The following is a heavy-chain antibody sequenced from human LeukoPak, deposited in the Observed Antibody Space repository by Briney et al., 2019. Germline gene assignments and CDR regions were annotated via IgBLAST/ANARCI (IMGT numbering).Heavy chain of an antibody. CDR2: LYSGGST. CDR1: GFTVSSNY. V-gene: IGHV3-66*01. CDR3: ECSSAGDYIKYGIGV. J-gene: IGHJ6*02. D-gene: IGHD4-11*01. Sequence: PGGSLRLSCEVSGFTVSSNYMSCFRQAPGKGLEWVSVLYSGGSTYYADSVKGRFTISRDNSRNTLFLQMNNLRAEDTAVYHCECSSAGDYIKYGIGVWGQGTTVTVSS.